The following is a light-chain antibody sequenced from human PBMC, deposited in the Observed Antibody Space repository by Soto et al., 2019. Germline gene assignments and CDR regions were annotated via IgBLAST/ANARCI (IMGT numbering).Light chain of an antibody. CDR2: GAS. V-gene: IGKV3-20*01. Sequence: EIVLTQSPGTLSLSPGERATLSCRASQSLSSSYLAWYQQKPGQAPRLLIVGASSRVTVIPDRIGGAGSGTDFTLTISSLEPEDFAMYYCQHYGGAPRTFGQGTKVEI. J-gene: IGKJ1*01. CDR1: QSLSSSY. CDR3: QHYGGAPRT.